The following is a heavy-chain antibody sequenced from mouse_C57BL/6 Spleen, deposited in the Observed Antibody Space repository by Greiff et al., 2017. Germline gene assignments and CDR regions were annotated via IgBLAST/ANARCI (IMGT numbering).Heavy chain of an antibody. J-gene: IGHJ2*01. CDR3: AITTVVAYYFDY. V-gene: IGHV1-80*01. D-gene: IGHD1-1*01. CDR1: GYAFSSYW. Sequence: VKLMESGAELVKPGASVKISCKASGYAFSSYWMNWVKQRPGKGLEWIGQIFPGDGDTNYNGKFKGKATLTADKSSSTAYMQLSSLTSEDSAVYFCAITTVVAYYFDYWGQGTTLTVSS. CDR2: IFPGDGDT.